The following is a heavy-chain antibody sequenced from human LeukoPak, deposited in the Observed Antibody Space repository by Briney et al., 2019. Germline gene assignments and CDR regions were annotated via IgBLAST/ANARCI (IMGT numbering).Heavy chain of an antibody. J-gene: IGHJ4*02. D-gene: IGHD3-22*01. V-gene: IGHV4-59*01. CDR3: ARKDSYYDSSGYDY. CDR1: GGSISNYY. Sequence: SQTLSLTCTVSGGSISNYYWIWIRQPPGRGLEWIGYIYYSGGTNYNPSLKSRVTISVDTSKNQFSLKLSSVTAADTAVYYCARKDSYYDSSGYDYWGQGTLVTVSS. CDR2: IYYSGGT.